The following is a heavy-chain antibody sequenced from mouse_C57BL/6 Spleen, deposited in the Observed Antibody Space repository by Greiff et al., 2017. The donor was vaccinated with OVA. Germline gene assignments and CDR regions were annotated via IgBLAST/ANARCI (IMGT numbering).Heavy chain of an antibody. CDR3: AREDYSNYDY. Sequence: QVQLQQPGAELVRPGSSVKLSCKASGYTFTSYWMHWVKQRPIQGLEWIGNIDPSDSETHYNQKFKYKATLTVDKSSSTAYMQLSSLTSEDSAVYYCAREDYSNYDYWGQGTTLTVSS. CDR1: GYTFTSYW. D-gene: IGHD2-5*01. V-gene: IGHV1-52*01. J-gene: IGHJ2*01. CDR2: IDPSDSET.